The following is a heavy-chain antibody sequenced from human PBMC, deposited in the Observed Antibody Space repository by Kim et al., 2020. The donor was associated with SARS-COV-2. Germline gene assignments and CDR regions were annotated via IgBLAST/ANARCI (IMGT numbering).Heavy chain of an antibody. J-gene: IGHJ4*02. CDR2: IYYSGST. CDR1: GGSISSSSYY. D-gene: IGHD3-10*01. CDR3: ARRARVRGAKGDYFDY. Sequence: SETLSLTCTVSGGSISSSSYYWGWIRQPPGKGLEWIGSIYYSGSTYYNPSLKSRVTISVDTSKNQFSLKLSSVTAADTAVYYCARRARVRGAKGDYFDYWGQGTLVTVSS. V-gene: IGHV4-39*01.